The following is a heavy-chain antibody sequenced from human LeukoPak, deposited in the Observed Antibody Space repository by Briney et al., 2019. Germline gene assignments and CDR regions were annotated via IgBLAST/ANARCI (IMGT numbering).Heavy chain of an antibody. CDR3: ARHRGTVTTDFDY. Sequence: GGSLRLSCAASGFTFSSYSMSWVRQAPGKGLEWVSSISSSSSYIYYADSVKGRFTISRDNAKNTLYLQMNSLRAEDTAVYYCARHRGTVTTDFDYWGQGTLVTVSS. CDR2: ISSSSSYI. D-gene: IGHD4-17*01. J-gene: IGHJ4*02. CDR1: GFTFSSYS. V-gene: IGHV3-21*01.